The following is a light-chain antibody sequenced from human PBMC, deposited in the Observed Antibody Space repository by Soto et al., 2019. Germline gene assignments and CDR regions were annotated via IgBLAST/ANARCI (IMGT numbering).Light chain of an antibody. J-gene: IGKJ1*01. V-gene: IGKV1-5*01. CDR2: DAS. Sequence: DIHMTQSPSTLSASVGDRVTITCRASQRISHWLAWYQQKPGKAPKLLIYDASTLESGVPSRFSGRGAGTEFTLTISSLQPDDFATYYCQQYNSYSQTFGRGTKVDI. CDR3: QQYNSYSQT. CDR1: QRISHW.